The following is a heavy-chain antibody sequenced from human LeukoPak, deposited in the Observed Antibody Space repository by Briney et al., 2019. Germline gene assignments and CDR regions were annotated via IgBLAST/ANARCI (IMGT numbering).Heavy chain of an antibody. Sequence: SETLSLTCTVSGGSISCSSYYWGWIRQPPGKGLEWIGSIYYSGSTYYNPSLKSRVTISVDTSKNQFSLKLSSVTTADTAVYYCARQPYSSSWPHYYYGMDVWGQGTTVTVSS. D-gene: IGHD6-13*01. CDR3: ARQPYSSSWPHYYYGMDV. CDR1: GGSISCSSYY. V-gene: IGHV4-39*01. J-gene: IGHJ6*02. CDR2: IYYSGST.